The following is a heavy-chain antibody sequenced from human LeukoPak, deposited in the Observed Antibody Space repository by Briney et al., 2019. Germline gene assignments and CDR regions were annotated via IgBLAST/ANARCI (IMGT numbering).Heavy chain of an antibody. CDR2: IKSKTEGEAT. Sequence: PGGSLRLSCAASGFIFNSAWMSWVRQAPGKGLEWVGRIKSKTEGEATDYAAPVKGRFSLSRDDSKNTLYLQMNSLKTEDTAVYYCARDHKGWDWGQGALVTVSS. D-gene: IGHD6-19*01. CDR3: ARDHKGWD. CDR1: GFIFNSAW. J-gene: IGHJ4*02. V-gene: IGHV3-15*01.